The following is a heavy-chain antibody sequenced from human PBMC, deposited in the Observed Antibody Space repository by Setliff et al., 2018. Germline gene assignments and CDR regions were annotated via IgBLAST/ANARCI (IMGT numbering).Heavy chain of an antibody. V-gene: IGHV1-46*03. D-gene: IGHD3-3*01. J-gene: IGHJ3*02. CDR3: ARDRFYNSWSGTSITAPHDAFDI. CDR2: INPNGDRT. CDR1: GYTFTNYG. Sequence: GASVKVSCKTSGYTFTNYGISWVRQAPGQGLEWMMMINPNGDRTTYAQKFQGRVTMTRDTSTSTVYLEVSSLRSEDTAVYFCARDRFYNSWSGTSITAPHDAFDIWGQGTMVTVSS.